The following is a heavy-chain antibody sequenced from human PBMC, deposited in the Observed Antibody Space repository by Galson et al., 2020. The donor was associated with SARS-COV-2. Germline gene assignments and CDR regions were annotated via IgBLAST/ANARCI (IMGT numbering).Heavy chain of an antibody. CDR1: GYTFTSYD. CDR3: ASGRLYCSSTSCYLDYMDG. CDR2: MNPNSGNT. V-gene: IGHV1-8*01. Sequence: ASVKVSCKASGYTFTSYDINWVRQATGQGLEWMGWMNPNSGNTGYAQKFQGRVTMTRNTSISTAYMELSSLRSEDTAVYYCASGRLYCSSTSCYLDYMDGWGKGTTVTVSS. J-gene: IGHJ6*03. D-gene: IGHD2-2*01.